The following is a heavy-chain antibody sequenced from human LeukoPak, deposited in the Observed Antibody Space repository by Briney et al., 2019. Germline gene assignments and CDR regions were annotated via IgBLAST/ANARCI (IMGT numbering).Heavy chain of an antibody. CDR3: ASLYSSGWLIDY. CDR1: GGSFSGYY. J-gene: IGHJ4*02. D-gene: IGHD6-19*01. V-gene: IGHV4-34*01. CDR2: INHSGST. Sequence: SETPSLTCAVYGGSFSGYYWSWIRQPPGKGLEWIGEINHSGSTNYNPSLKSRVTISVDTSKNQFSLKLSSVTAADTAVYYCASLYSSGWLIDYWGQGTLVTVSS.